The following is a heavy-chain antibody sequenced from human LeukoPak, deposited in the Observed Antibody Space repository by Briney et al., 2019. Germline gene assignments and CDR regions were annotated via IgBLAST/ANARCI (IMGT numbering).Heavy chain of an antibody. CDR2: IYYSGST. CDR1: GGSISSYY. J-gene: IGHJ4*02. V-gene: IGHV4-59*01. D-gene: IGHD3-10*01. CDR3: ASHYYGSGSRDY. Sequence: SETLSLTCTVSGGSISSYYWSWIRQPPGKGLEWIGYIYYSGSTNYNPSLKNRVTISVDTSKNQFSLKLSSVTAADTAVYYCASHYYGSGSRDYWGQGTLVTVSS.